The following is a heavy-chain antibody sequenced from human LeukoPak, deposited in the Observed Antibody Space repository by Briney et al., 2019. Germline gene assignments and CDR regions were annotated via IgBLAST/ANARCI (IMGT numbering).Heavy chain of an antibody. CDR1: GYTFTSYG. D-gene: IGHD2-2*01. J-gene: IGHJ3*02. V-gene: IGHV1-18*01. Sequence: ASAKVSCKASGYTFTSYGISWVRQAPGQGLEWMGWISAYNGNTNYAQKLQGRVTMTTDTSTSTAYMELRSLRSDDTAVYYCARETGPREDIVVVPDDDAFDIWGQGTMVTVSS. CDR2: ISAYNGNT. CDR3: ARETGPREDIVVVPDDDAFDI.